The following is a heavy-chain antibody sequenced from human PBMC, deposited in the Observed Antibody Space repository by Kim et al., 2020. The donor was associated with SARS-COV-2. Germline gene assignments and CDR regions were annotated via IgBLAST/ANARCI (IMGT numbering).Heavy chain of an antibody. CDR2: IYYSGSA. CDR1: GGSISSYY. D-gene: IGHD2-2*01. CDR3: ARGSGCSRTTCSFYY. Sequence: SETLSLTCTVSGGSISSYYLSWIRQPPGKGLEWVGYIYYSGSASYTPSPQSGFSISVDTSKNPFSLKLSSVTAAELAIYYCARGSGCSRTTCSFYY. J-gene: IGHJ6*01. V-gene: IGHV4-59*01.